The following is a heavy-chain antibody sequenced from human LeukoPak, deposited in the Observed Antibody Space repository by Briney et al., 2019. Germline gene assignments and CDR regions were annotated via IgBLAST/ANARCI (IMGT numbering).Heavy chain of an antibody. Sequence: GGSLRLTCAASGFTFSSYSMNWVRQAPGKGLEWVSSISSSSSYIYYADSVKGRFTISRDNAKNSLYLQMNSLRAEDTAVYYCARGRTYYYDSSGYLWGQGTLVTVSS. D-gene: IGHD3-22*01. CDR3: ARGRTYYYDSSGYL. J-gene: IGHJ5*02. CDR2: ISSSSSYI. V-gene: IGHV3-21*04. CDR1: GFTFSSYS.